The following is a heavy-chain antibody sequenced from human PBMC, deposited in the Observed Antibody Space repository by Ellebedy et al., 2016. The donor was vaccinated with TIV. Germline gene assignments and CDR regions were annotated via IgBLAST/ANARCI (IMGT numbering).Heavy chain of an antibody. V-gene: IGHV1-18*01. CDR2: ISAYNGNT. J-gene: IGHJ5*02. CDR1: GYTFTSYG. CDR3: ARDRIAAAGTVWFDP. Sequence: ASVKVSCKASGYTFTSYGISWVRQAPGQGLEWMGWISAYNGNTNYAQKLQGRVTMTTDTSTSTAYMELRSLRSDDTAVYYCARDRIAAAGTVWFDPWGQGTLVTVSS. D-gene: IGHD6-13*01.